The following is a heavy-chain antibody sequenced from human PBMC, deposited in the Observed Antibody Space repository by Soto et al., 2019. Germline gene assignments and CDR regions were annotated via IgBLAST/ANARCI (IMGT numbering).Heavy chain of an antibody. V-gene: IGHV5-10-1*01. D-gene: IGHD3-3*01. CDR3: ARQHYYFWSGRETSRKYSGSRGPAFDI. CDR2: IDPSDSYT. Sequence: GESLKISCKGSGYSFTSYWISWVRQMPGKGLEWMGRIDPSDSYTNYSPSFQGHVTISADKSISTAYLQWSSLKASDTAMYYCARQHYYFWSGRETSRKYSGSRGPAFDIWGQGTMVTVSS. J-gene: IGHJ3*02. CDR1: GYSFTSYW.